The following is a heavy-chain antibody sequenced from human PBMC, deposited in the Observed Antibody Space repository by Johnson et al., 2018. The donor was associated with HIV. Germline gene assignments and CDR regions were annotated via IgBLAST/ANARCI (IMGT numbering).Heavy chain of an antibody. CDR2: ISYDGSNN. CDR1: GFTFSSYA. Sequence: QVQLVESGGGVVQPGRSLRLSCAASGFTFSSYAMHWVRQAPGKGLAWVAVISYDGSNNYYADSLTGRFTIPRDNSKNTLYLQMNSLSAGDTAVYYCARGTHSYGYWGAFDIWGQGTMVTVSS. J-gene: IGHJ3*02. D-gene: IGHD5-18*01. CDR3: ARGTHSYGYWGAFDI. V-gene: IGHV3-30*14.